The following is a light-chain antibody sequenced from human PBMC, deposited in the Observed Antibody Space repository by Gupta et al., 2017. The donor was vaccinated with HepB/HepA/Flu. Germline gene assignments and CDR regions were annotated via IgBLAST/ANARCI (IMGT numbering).Light chain of an antibody. V-gene: IGKV3-15*01. Sequence: ELVLTPSPATLSVSPGERATLSCRTSQSVGSYLAWYQQKPGQAPSLLIDEAPARATGTPARFSGSGSGTEFTLTISYLQSEDFAVYYCQQYSAWPLTFGGGTKVEIK. CDR3: QQYSAWPLT. CDR1: QSVGSY. J-gene: IGKJ4*01. CDR2: EAP.